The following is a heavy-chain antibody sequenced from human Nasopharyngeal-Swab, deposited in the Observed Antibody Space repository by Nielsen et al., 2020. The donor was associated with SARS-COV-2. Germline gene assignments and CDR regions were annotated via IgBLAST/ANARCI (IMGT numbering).Heavy chain of an antibody. D-gene: IGHD3-3*01. J-gene: IGHJ6*02. Sequence: WMRQAPGQGLEWMGGIIPIFGTANYAQKFQGRVTITADESTSTAYMELSSLRSEDTAVYYCARSRARIQYDFWSGYYYYGMDVWGQGTTVTVSS. CDR3: ARSRARIQYDFWSGYYYYGMDV. CDR2: IIPIFGTA. V-gene: IGHV1-69*01.